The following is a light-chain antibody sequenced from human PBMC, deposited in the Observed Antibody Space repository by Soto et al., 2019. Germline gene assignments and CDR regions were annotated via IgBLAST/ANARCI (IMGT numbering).Light chain of an antibody. Sequence: EIVLTQSPATLSLSPGERATLSCRASQRVSSCLAWFQHKPGQAPRLLIYDASNRATGIPAMFSGSGAGTDFTLSISSLEPEDFAIYYCQQRSNWPRTFGQGTKLEIK. CDR2: DAS. V-gene: IGKV3-11*01. CDR3: QQRSNWPRT. CDR1: QRVSSC. J-gene: IGKJ2*01.